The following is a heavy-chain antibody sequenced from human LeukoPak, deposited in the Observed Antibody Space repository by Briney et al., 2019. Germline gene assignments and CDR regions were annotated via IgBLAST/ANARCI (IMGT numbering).Heavy chain of an antibody. J-gene: IGHJ5*02. Sequence: GGSLRLSCAASGFTFSSYAMTWVRQAPGKGLAWVSSISGSAGTTYYTDSVKGRFTISRDKSKNTLYLHMNSLRAEDTAVYFCARQNFGSPRWFDPWGQGTLVTVSS. V-gene: IGHV3-23*01. CDR2: ISGSAGTT. CDR3: ARQNFGSPRWFDP. CDR1: GFTFSSYA. D-gene: IGHD3-3*01.